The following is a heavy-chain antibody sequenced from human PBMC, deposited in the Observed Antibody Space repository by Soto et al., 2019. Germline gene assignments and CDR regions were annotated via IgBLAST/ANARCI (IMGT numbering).Heavy chain of an antibody. CDR3: ASSQGDY. Sequence: EVHLVESGGGVVQPGGSLRLSCAASGFTFDDHNMHWIRQAPGKGLEWVSLVSWDGDTTYYADSVKGRFTISRDNSENSLYLQMSGLTTEGTALYYCASSQGDYWGQGTLVTVSS. V-gene: IGHV3-43*01. CDR2: VSWDGDTT. J-gene: IGHJ4*02. CDR1: GFTFDDHN.